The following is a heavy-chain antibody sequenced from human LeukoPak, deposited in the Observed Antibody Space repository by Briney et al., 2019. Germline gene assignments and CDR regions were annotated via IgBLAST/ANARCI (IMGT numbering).Heavy chain of an antibody. V-gene: IGHV3-48*03. D-gene: IGHD3-22*01. J-gene: IGHJ4*02. Sequence: GGSLRLSCAASGFTFSSYEMNWVRQAPGKGLEWVSYISSSGSTIYYADSVKGRFTISRDNSKNTLYLQMNSLRAEDTAVYYCASLYYYDSIRSYWGQGTLVTVSS. CDR3: ASLYYYDSIRSY. CDR2: ISSSGSTI. CDR1: GFTFSSYE.